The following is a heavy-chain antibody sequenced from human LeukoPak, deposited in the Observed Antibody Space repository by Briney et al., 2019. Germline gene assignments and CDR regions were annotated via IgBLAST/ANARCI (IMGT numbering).Heavy chain of an antibody. D-gene: IGHD3-16*02. CDR2: YYSGST. Sequence: YYSGSTNYNPSLKSRVTISVDTSKNQFSLKLSSVTAADTAVYYCATSLDRYSGGLSRFDYWGQGTLVTVSS. CDR3: ATSLDRYSGGLSRFDY. J-gene: IGHJ4*02. V-gene: IGHV4-59*01.